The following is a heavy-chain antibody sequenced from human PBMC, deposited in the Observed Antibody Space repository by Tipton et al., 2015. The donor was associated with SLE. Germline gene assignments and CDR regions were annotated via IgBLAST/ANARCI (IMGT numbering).Heavy chain of an antibody. Sequence: LRLSCTVSGDSISGYYWSWIRQPPGKGLEWIGYLSDSGSTNYNPSLKSRVTISMDTSKNQLSLKLSSVTAADTAVYYCARGGRGDGGNPFDLWGQGTLVTVSS. CDR2: LSDSGST. CDR1: GDSISGYY. CDR3: ARGGRGDGGNPFDL. D-gene: IGHD4-23*01. J-gene: IGHJ5*02. V-gene: IGHV4-59*12.